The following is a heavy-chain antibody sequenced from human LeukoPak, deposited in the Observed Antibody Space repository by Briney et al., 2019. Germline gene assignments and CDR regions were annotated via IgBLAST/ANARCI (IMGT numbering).Heavy chain of an antibody. CDR1: GYSISSGYY. J-gene: IGHJ3*02. D-gene: IGHD2-8*01. CDR3: AKSNGHGLIDI. V-gene: IGHV4-38-2*02. CDR2: IYHSGST. Sequence: SETLSLTCTVSGYSISSGYYWGWIRQPPGKGLEWIGSIYHSGSTYYNPSLKSRVTISVDTSKNQFSLKLSSVTAADTAVYYCAKSNGHGLIDIWGQGTMVTVSS.